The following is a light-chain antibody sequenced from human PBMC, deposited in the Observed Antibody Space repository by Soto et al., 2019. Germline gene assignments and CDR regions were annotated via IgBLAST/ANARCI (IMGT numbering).Light chain of an antibody. CDR2: EVS. CDR1: SSDVGTYKY. CDR3: SSYTSDV. V-gene: IGLV2-14*01. Sequence: QSVLTQPASVSGSPGQSITISCTGTSSDVGTYKYVSWYQQHPGKAPKLLIYEVSNRPSGVSNRFSGSKSGNTASLTISGLQAEDEADYYCSSYTSDVFGSGTKLTVL. J-gene: IGLJ1*01.